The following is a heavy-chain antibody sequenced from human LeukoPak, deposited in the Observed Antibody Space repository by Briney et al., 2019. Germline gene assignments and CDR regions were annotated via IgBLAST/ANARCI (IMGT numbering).Heavy chain of an antibody. CDR2: NSGGGGNT. V-gene: IGHV3-23*01. CDR3: AKDGGLWVSAHWGDS. Sequence: GGSLRLSCAASGFTLSSYAMSWVRQAPGKGLEWVSANSGGGGNTYYADSVKGRFTVSRDNSKNTLFLQMNSLRAEDTAVYYCAKDGGLWVSAHWGDSWGRGTLVTVSS. J-gene: IGHJ4*02. CDR1: GFTLSSYA. D-gene: IGHD7-27*01.